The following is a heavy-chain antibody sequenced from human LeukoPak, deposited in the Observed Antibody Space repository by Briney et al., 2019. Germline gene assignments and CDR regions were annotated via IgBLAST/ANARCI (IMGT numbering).Heavy chain of an antibody. CDR3: AKGSYYDSSGSFYFDY. CDR1: GFTFSNYA. V-gene: IGHV3-23*01. J-gene: IGHJ4*02. CDR2: MSSSGAST. D-gene: IGHD3-22*01. Sequence: GGSLRLSCVVSGFTFSNYAMNWVRQAPGKGLEWVSTMSSSGASTYYADSVKGRFTISRDNSKNTLYVQMDSLRAEDTAVYYCAKGSYYDSSGSFYFDYWGQGTLVTVSS.